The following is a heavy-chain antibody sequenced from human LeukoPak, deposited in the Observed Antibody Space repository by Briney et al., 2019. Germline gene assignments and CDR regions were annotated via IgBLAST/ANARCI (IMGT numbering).Heavy chain of an antibody. V-gene: IGHV1-69*04. CDR2: IIPIFGIA. CDR3: ARDLGYCSGGSCPVY. J-gene: IGHJ4*02. D-gene: IGHD2-15*01. Sequence: SVKVSCKASGGTFSSYAISWVRQAPGQGLEWMGRIIPIFGIANYAQKFQGRVTITADKSTSTAYMELSSLRSEDTAVYYCARDLGYCSGGSCPVYWGQGTLVTVSP. CDR1: GGTFSSYA.